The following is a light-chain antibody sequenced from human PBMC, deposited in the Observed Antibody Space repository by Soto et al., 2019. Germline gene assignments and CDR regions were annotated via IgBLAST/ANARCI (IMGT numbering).Light chain of an antibody. CDR2: AAS. J-gene: IGKJ1*01. CDR1: QSISSY. CDR3: QQSYSTPRT. V-gene: IGKV1-39*01. Sequence: DIQMTQSPSSLSASVGDRVTITCRAIQSISSYLNWYQQKPGKAPKLLIYAASSLQSGVPSRFSGSGSGTDFTLTISSLQPEDFATYYCQQSYSTPRTVGQGTKVDSK.